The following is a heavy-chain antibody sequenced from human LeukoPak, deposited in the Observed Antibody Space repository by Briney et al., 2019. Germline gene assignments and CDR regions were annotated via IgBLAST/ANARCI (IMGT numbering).Heavy chain of an antibody. J-gene: IGHJ4*02. CDR2: ILYDGSNE. CDR3: ARGEFSGLDY. CDR1: GFTFSTYA. Sequence: GGSLRLSCAASGFTFSTYAMHWVRHAPDKGLEWVAVILYDGSNEHYTDSVRGRFTISRDNPKNTLWLQMNSLTADDTAVYYCARGEFSGLDYWGQGTLVTVSS. V-gene: IGHV3-30-3*01. D-gene: IGHD5-12*01.